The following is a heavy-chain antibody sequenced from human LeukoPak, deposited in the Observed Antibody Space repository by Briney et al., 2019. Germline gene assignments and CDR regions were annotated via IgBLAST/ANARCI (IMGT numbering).Heavy chain of an antibody. V-gene: IGHV4-59*01. Sequence: SETLSHTCTVSGGSISSYYYSWIRQPPGKGLEWIGYIYYSGSTNYNPSLKSRVTISVDTSKNQFSLKLSSVTAADTAVYYCARAYGDYLVDYWGQGTLVTVSS. CDR2: IYYSGST. J-gene: IGHJ4*02. CDR3: ARAYGDYLVDY. CDR1: GGSISSYY. D-gene: IGHD4-17*01.